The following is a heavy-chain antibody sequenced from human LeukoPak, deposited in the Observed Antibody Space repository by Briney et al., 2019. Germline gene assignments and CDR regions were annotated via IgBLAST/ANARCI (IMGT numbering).Heavy chain of an antibody. CDR1: GITFSDYY. Sequence: PGGSLRLSCVASGITFSDYYMNWIRQAPGKGLEWVSYISGSGSTKYYADSVKGRLTISRDNAKNSPYLQMNSLRAEDTAVYYCARGGYCSNVVCYTSRSLDYWGQGTLVTVSS. CDR3: ARGGYCSNVVCYTSRSLDY. CDR2: ISGSGSTK. V-gene: IGHV3-11*01. J-gene: IGHJ4*02. D-gene: IGHD2-8*01.